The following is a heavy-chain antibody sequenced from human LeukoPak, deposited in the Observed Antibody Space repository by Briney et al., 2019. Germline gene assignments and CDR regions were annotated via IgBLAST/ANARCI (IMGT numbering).Heavy chain of an antibody. CDR1: GGSFSGYY. V-gene: IGHV4-34*01. D-gene: IGHD4-17*01. CDR3: ARGGQYGDYLRRFDY. Sequence: SETLSLTCAVYGGSFSGYYWSWIRQPPGKGLEWIGEINHSGSTNYNPSLKSRVTISVDTSKNQFSLKLSSVTAADTAVYYCARGGQYGDYLRRFDYWGQGTLVTVSS. J-gene: IGHJ4*02. CDR2: INHSGST.